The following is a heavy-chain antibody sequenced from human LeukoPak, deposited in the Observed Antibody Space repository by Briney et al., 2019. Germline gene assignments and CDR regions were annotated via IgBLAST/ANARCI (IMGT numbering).Heavy chain of an antibody. CDR3: ARQLIRLGPTNY. D-gene: IGHD2-21*01. Sequence: GGSLRLSCEASGFPVNDNYMNWVRQAPGKGLEWVSVLYIIGSTYYADTVKGRFTISRDDSKNTLYLQMDSLRAEDTAVYYCARQLIRLGPTNYWGQGTLVTVSS. V-gene: IGHV3-66*04. CDR2: LYIIGST. J-gene: IGHJ4*02. CDR1: GFPVNDNY.